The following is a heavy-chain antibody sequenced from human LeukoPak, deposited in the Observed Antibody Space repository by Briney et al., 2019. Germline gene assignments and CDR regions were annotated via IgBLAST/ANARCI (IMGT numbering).Heavy chain of an antibody. CDR1: GFTFSSYW. D-gene: IGHD5-18*01. Sequence: GGSLRLSCAASGFTFSSYWMSWVRQAPGKGLEWVANIKQDGSEKYYVDSVKGRFTISRDNAKNSLYLQMNSLRAEDTAVDYCARDPVDTAMGPYYYGMDVWGQGTTVTVSS. CDR2: IKQDGSEK. V-gene: IGHV3-7*01. J-gene: IGHJ6*02. CDR3: ARDPVDTAMGPYYYGMDV.